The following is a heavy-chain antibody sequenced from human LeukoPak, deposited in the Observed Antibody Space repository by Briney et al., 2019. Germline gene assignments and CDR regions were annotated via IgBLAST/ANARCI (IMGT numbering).Heavy chain of an antibody. CDR3: AREGALSVTTGDDAFDI. J-gene: IGHJ3*02. CDR1: GFTFNNYV. D-gene: IGHD4-17*01. Sequence: GGSLRLSCAASGFTFNNYVINWVRQAPGKGLEWVSVISGGGGTTDYADSVKGRFTISRDYSQNVVYLQMNSLRAEDTAIYYCAREGALSVTTGDDAFDIWGQGTLVTVSS. CDR2: ISGGGGTT. V-gene: IGHV3-23*01.